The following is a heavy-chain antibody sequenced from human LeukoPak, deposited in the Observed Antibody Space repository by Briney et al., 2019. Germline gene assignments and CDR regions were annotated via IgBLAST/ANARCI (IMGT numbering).Heavy chain of an antibody. V-gene: IGHV4-59*01. Sequence: SETLSLTCTVSADSMTGNYWSWIRQPPGKGLEWIGYIYYSGSTNYNPSLKSRVSISVDTSKSQFSLRLSSVTAADSALYYCARCGWSLDYRGQGSMVAVSS. D-gene: IGHD6-19*01. CDR2: IYYSGST. CDR3: ARCGWSLDY. CDR1: ADSMTGNY. J-gene: IGHJ4*02.